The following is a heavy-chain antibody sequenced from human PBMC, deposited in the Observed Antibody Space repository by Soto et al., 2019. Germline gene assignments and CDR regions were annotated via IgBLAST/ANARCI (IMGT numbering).Heavy chain of an antibody. V-gene: IGHV3-48*01. CDR3: ARTGHSGSYDY. CDR2: ICSSGTII. D-gene: IGHD3-22*01. J-gene: IGHJ4*02. Sequence: GSLRLSCAASGITFSSYSMNWVRQAPVKGLEWISYICSSGTIIYYADSVKGRFTISIDNAKNSLYLDLSSLISEDTAFYYCARTGHSGSYDYWGQGTLVTVS. CDR1: GITFSSYS.